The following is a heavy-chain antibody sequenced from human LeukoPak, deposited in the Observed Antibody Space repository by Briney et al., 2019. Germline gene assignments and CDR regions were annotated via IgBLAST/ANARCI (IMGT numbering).Heavy chain of an antibody. CDR2: VYYSGST. V-gene: IGHV4-39*01. J-gene: IGHJ4*02. Sequence: SETLSLTCTVSGGSISSSRYYWGWIRQPPGKGLEWIGSVYYSGSTYYNPSLKSRVTISVDTSNNQFSLKLPSVTAADTAVYYCAIRILGGRGWTLDSWGQGALVTVSS. CDR1: GGSISSSRYY. D-gene: IGHD6-19*01. CDR3: AIRILGGRGWTLDS.